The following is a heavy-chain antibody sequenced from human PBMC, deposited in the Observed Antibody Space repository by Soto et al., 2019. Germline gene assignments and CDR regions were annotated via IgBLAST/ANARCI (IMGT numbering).Heavy chain of an antibody. V-gene: IGHV4-30-2*01. CDR3: ARGGALRPNAHVPLDP. D-gene: IGHD2-2*01. CDR1: GASITSGSYS. J-gene: IGHJ5*02. Sequence: QLQLQESGSGLVKPSQTLSLTCTVSGASITSGSYSWSWIRQAPGKGLEWIGNIHVSGYTSFNPSLKGRVSMSVATSKNQFSRKLMSVTVADTAVYYCARGGALRPNAHVPLDPWGRGSLVTVSS. CDR2: IHVSGYT.